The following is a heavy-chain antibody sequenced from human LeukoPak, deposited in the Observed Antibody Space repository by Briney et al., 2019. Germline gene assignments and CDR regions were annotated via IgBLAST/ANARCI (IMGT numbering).Heavy chain of an antibody. CDR2: ISAYNGNT. Sequence: ASVKVSCKASGYTFTSYGISWMRQAPGQGLEGMGWISAYNGNTNYAQKLQGRVTMTTDTSTSTAYMELRSLRSDDTAVYYCARDLHYNWNDSYYSYMDVWGKGTTVTVSS. CDR1: GYTFTSYG. J-gene: IGHJ6*03. CDR3: ARDLHYNWNDSYYSYMDV. D-gene: IGHD1-1*01. V-gene: IGHV1-18*01.